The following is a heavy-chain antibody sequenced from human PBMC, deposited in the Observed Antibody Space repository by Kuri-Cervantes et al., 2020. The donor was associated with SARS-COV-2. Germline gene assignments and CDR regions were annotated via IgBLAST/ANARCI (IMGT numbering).Heavy chain of an antibody. CDR2: MNGDGSTI. J-gene: IGHJ4*02. CDR3: ARTGISGSYDLYHFDY. Sequence: LSLTCAASGFTFSRDTMYWVRQAPGKGLVWVSRMNGDGSTITYADSVKGRFTISRDNAKNTLYLQMNSLRAEDTAVYYCARTGISGSYDLYHFDYWGQGTLVTVSS. V-gene: IGHV3-74*01. CDR1: GFTFSRDT. D-gene: IGHD1-26*01.